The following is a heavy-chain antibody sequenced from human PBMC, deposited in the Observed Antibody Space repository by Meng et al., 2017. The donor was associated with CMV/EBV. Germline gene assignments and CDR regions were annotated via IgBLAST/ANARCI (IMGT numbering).Heavy chain of an antibody. Sequence: CEGSGYSFTSYWIGWVRQMPGKGLEWMGIIYPGDSDTRYSPSFQGQVTISADKSISTAYLQWSSLKASDTAMYYCARRYGSGSYWSDPWGQGTLVTVSS. J-gene: IGHJ5*02. CDR1: GYSFTSYW. CDR2: IYPGDSDT. D-gene: IGHD3-10*01. V-gene: IGHV5-51*01. CDR3: ARRYGSGSYWSDP.